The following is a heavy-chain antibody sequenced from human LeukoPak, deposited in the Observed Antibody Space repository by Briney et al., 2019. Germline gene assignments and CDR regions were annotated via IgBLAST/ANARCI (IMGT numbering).Heavy chain of an antibody. CDR2: ISYDGSNK. CDR3: VRARFTTFVYY. V-gene: IGHV3-30*03. J-gene: IGHJ4*02. D-gene: IGHD1-14*01. Sequence: PGRSLRLSCAASGFTFSSYGMHWVRQAPGKGLEWVAVISYDGSNKYYADSVKGRFTISRDNAKNSLSLQMNNLSVDDTAVYYCVRARFTTFVYYWGQGTLVTVSS. CDR1: GFTFSSYG.